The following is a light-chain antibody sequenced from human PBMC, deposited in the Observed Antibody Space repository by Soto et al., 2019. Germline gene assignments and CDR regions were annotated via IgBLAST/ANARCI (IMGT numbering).Light chain of an antibody. J-gene: IGKJ1*01. CDR1: QSVSSSH. CDR2: DTS. V-gene: IGKV3-20*01. CDR3: QQYGSSIKT. Sequence: EVELTQSPGTLSLSPGESATLSCRASQSVSSSHLAWYQQKRGQAPRLLIYDTSTRATGIPDRFSGSGSGTDFTLTISRLEPEDFAVYYCQQYGSSIKTFGQGTKVDTK.